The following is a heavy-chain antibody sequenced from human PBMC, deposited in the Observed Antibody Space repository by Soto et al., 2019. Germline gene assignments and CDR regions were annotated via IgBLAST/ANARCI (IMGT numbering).Heavy chain of an antibody. V-gene: IGHV4-59*08. J-gene: IGHJ5*02. D-gene: IGHD1-7*01. CDR1: GGSISSYY. Sequence: PSETLSLTCTVSGGSISSYYWSWIRQPPGKGLEWIGYIYYSGSTNYNPSLKSRVTISVDTSKNQFSLKLSSVTAADTAVYYCARITGTTSSWFDPWGQGTLVTVSS. CDR2: IYYSGST. CDR3: ARITGTTSSWFDP.